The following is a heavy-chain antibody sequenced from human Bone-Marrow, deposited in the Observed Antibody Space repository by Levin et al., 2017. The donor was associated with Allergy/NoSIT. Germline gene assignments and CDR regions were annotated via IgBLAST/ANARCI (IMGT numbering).Heavy chain of an antibody. CDR1: GYNFTNHD. Sequence: GESLKISCKASGYNFTNHDINWVRQANGQGLEWMGWMNPKSGESGYAQKFQGRLTMTRNKSTRTAYMELISLRSEDTAVYYCARGRTYGGNGMDVWGQGTAVIVSS. CDR3: ARGRTYGGNGMDV. CDR2: MNPKSGES. J-gene: IGHJ6*02. D-gene: IGHD3-16*01. V-gene: IGHV1-8*01.